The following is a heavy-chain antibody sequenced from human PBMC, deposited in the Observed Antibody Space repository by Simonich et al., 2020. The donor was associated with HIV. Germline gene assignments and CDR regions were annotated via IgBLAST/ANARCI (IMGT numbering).Heavy chain of an antibody. J-gene: IGHJ4*02. CDR3: ARRDRELILYFDY. D-gene: IGHD3-3*01. CDR2: INHSGIT. V-gene: IGHV4-34*01. Sequence: QVQLQQWGAGLLKPSETLSLTCAVYGGSIGGYYWSWIRQPPGKGLEWIGEINHSGITNYKSSLNRRATISVDNSKNQFSLKLSSVTAADTAIYYCARRDRELILYFDYWGQGNLVTVSS. CDR1: GGSIGGYY.